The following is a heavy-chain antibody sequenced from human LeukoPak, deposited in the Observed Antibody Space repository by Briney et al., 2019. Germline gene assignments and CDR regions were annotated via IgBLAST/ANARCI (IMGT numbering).Heavy chain of an antibody. CDR3: ARGFFPDIVVVPAAISYYMDV. Sequence: ASVKVSCKASGYTFTGYYMHWVRPPPGQGLDGMGWINPNSGGTNYAQKFQGRVTMTRDTSISTAYMELSRLRSDDTAVYYCARGFFPDIVVVPAAISYYMDVWGKGTTVTVSS. V-gene: IGHV1-2*02. D-gene: IGHD2-2*01. J-gene: IGHJ6*03. CDR2: INPNSGGT. CDR1: GYTFTGYY.